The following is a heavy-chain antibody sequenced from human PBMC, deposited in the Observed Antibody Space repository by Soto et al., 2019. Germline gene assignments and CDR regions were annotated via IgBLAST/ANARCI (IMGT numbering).Heavy chain of an antibody. V-gene: IGHV3-21*01. D-gene: IGHD5-18*01. CDR1: GFTFSSYS. CDR3: AREGYSYGKIFDY. J-gene: IGHJ4*02. Sequence: LRLSFAASGFTFSSYSMTWVRQAPGKGLEWVSSISSSTSYIYYADSLKGRFTISRDNAKSSLYLQMNSLRAEDTAVYYCAREGYSYGKIFDYWGQGTLVTVSS. CDR2: ISSSTSYI.